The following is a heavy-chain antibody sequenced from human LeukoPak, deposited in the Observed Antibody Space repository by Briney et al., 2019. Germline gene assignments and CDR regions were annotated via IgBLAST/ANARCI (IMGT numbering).Heavy chain of an antibody. V-gene: IGHV1-69*10. D-gene: IGHD3-22*01. CDR1: GGTFSSYA. CDR3: ARDQWSYYDSQPQRNAAFDI. CDR2: IIPIFGIA. J-gene: IGHJ3*02. Sequence: SVKVSCKASGGTFSSYAISWVRQAPGQGLEWMGGIIPIFGIANYAQKFQGRVTITADKSTSTAYMELSSLRSEDTAVYYCARDQWSYYDSQPQRNAAFDIWGQGTMVTVSS.